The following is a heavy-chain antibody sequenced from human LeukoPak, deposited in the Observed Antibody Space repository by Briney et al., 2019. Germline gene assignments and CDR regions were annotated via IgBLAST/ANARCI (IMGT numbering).Heavy chain of an antibody. D-gene: IGHD1-26*01. J-gene: IGHJ3*02. Sequence: SETLSLTCTVSGGSISSADYYWTWIWQPPGKGLEWIGYISHTGGTYYNSSLLSRVTISVDRSKNQIFLTLGSVTAADTAVYFCARGGGSYFLGAFDIWGQGTMVTVSS. CDR2: ISHTGGT. V-gene: IGHV4-30-2*01. CDR3: ARGGGSYFLGAFDI. CDR1: GGSISSADYY.